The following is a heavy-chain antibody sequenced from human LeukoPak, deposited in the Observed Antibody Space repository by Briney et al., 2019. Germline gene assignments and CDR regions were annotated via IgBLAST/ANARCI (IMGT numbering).Heavy chain of an antibody. CDR1: GFTFSSYD. CDR3: ARGGAPAGYALDM. CDR2: IGSAGDT. J-gene: IGHJ3*02. D-gene: IGHD2-2*01. V-gene: IGHV3-13*04. Sequence: GGSLSLSCIASGFTFSSYDMHWVRQASGKGLEWVSSIGSAGDTYYPVSVKGRFTISRENAKNSLYLQINSLTAGDTAVYYCARGGAPAGYALDMWDQGTMVTVSS.